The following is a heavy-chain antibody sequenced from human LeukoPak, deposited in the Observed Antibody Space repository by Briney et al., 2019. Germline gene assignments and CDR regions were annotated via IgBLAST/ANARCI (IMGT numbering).Heavy chain of an antibody. CDR1: RFTFSSYA. CDR3: VRDKEVLTGIGWFDP. D-gene: IGHD2-21*02. Sequence: GGSLRLSCAASRFTFSSYAMSWVRQAPGKGLEWVSAIGGSGGTTYYADSVKGRFTISRDSAKNTLYLQMNSLRVEDTAVYYCVRDKEVLTGIGWFDPWGQGTLVTVSS. CDR2: IGGSGGTT. V-gene: IGHV3-23*01. J-gene: IGHJ5*02.